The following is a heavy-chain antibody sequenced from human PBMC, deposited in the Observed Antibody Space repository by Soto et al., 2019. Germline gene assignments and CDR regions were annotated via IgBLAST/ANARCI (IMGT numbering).Heavy chain of an antibody. CDR2: IAWNGGST. CDR1: GLXLDVSA. Sequence: LACAASGLXLDVSAISGFRKDPGKGIESVSAIAWNGGSTGYGDAVKGRFTISRDNARNSLYLQINSLRVEDTVFYFCARGTVAASMGAAFDLWGQGTMLTGSS. D-gene: IGHD6-19*01. CDR3: ARGTVAASMGAAFDL. J-gene: IGHJ3*01. V-gene: IGHV3-20*04.